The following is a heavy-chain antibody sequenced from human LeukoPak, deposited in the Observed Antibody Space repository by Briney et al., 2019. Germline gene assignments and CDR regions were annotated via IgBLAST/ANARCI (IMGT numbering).Heavy chain of an antibody. V-gene: IGHV4-38-2*01. CDR1: GYSISSGYY. CDR2: IYHSGST. Sequence: SETLSLTCAVSGYSISSGYYWGWIRQPPGKGLEWIGRIYHSGSTYYNPSPKSRVTISVDTSKNQFSLKLSSVTAADTAVYYCVAVVAAALYYFDYWGQGTLVTVSS. J-gene: IGHJ4*02. CDR3: VAVVAAALYYFDY. D-gene: IGHD2-15*01.